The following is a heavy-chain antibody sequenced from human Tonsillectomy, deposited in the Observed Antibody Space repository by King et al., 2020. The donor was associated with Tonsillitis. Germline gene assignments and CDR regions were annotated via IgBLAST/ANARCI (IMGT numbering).Heavy chain of an antibody. CDR1: GGSISSGGYS. J-gene: IGHJ5*02. V-gene: IGHV4-30-2*01. CDR3: AREGRDFWSGSGGWFDP. CDR2: IYHSGST. Sequence: QLQESGSGLVKPSQTLSLTCAVSGGSISSGGYSWSWIRQPPGKGLEWIGYIYHSGSTYYNPSLKSRVTISVDRSKNQFSLKLSSVTAADTAVYYCAREGRDFWSGSGGWFDPWGQGTLVTVSS. D-gene: IGHD3-3*01.